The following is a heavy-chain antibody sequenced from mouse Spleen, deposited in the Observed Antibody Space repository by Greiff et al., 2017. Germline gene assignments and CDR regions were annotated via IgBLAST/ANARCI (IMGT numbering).Heavy chain of an antibody. CDR1: GFTFSSYA. V-gene: IGHV5-9-3*01. Sequence: DVHLVESGGGLVKPGGSLKLSCAASGFTFSSYAMSWVRQTPEKRLEWVATISSGGSYTYYPDSVKGRFTISRDNAKNTLYLQMSSLRSEDTAMYYCARQLLLLYFDVWGAGTTVTVSS. J-gene: IGHJ1*01. CDR3: ARQLLLLYFDV. D-gene: IGHD1-1*01. CDR2: ISSGGSYT.